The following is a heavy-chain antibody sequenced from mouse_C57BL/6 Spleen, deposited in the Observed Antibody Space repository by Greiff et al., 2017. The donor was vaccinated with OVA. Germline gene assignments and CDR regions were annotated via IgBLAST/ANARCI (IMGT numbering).Heavy chain of an antibody. V-gene: IGHV14-4*01. CDR1: GFNIKDDY. CDR2: IDPENGDT. J-gene: IGHJ2*01. Sequence: EVKVVESGAELVRPGASVKLSCTASGFNIKDDYMHWVKQRPEQGLEWIGWIDPENGDTEYASKFQGKATITADTSSNTAYLQLSSLTSEDTAVYYCTTGGYDGYYFDYWGQGTTLTVSS. CDR3: TTGGYDGYYFDY. D-gene: IGHD2-3*01.